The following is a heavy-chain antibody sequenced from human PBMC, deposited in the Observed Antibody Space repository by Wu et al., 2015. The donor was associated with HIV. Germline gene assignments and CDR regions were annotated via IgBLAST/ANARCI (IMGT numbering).Heavy chain of an antibody. CDR3: ARERSYYDSSGYHDAFDI. CDR2: INPNSGGT. CDR1: GYTFTGYY. V-gene: IGHV1-2*02. D-gene: IGHD3-22*01. J-gene: IGHJ3*02. Sequence: QVQLVQSGAEVKKPGASMKVSCKASGYTFTGYYVHWVRQAPGQGLEWMGWINPNSGGTNYAQKFQGRVTMTRDTSISTAYMQLSRLRSDDTAVYYCARERSYYDSSGYHDAFDIWGQGTMVTVSS.